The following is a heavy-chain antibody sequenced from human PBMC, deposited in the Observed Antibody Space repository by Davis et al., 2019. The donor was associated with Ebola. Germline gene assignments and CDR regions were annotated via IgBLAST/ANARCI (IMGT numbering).Heavy chain of an antibody. Sequence: SETLSLTCTVSGGSISSYYWSWIRQPPGKGLEWLGYIYYRGSTNYNPSLKSRVTISVDTSKNQFSLKLSSVTAADTAVYYCARVVAGFDYWGQGTLVTVSS. CDR3: ARVVAGFDY. J-gene: IGHJ4*02. V-gene: IGHV4-59*01. D-gene: IGHD6-19*01. CDR1: GGSISSYY. CDR2: IYYRGST.